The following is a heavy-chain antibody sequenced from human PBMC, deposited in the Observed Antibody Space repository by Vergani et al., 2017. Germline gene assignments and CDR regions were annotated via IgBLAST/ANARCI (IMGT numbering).Heavy chain of an antibody. J-gene: IGHJ4*02. CDR1: GFTFGDYW. V-gene: IGHV3-7*01. Sequence: EVQLVESGGGLVQPGGSLRLSCVASGFTFGDYWMTWVRQAPGKGPQWVASIKHDGSEQYYVDSVKGRFTISRDNSKNTVDLQLSSLRPEDTAVYFCAKTWDSVVTLPPLDSWGLGALVTVSS. CDR2: IKHDGSEQ. CDR3: AKTWDSVVTLPPLDS. D-gene: IGHD1-26*01.